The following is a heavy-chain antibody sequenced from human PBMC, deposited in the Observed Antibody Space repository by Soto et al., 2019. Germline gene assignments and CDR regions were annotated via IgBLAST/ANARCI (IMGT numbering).Heavy chain of an antibody. D-gene: IGHD4-17*01. CDR2: IKSKTDGGTT. Sequence: PGGSLRLSCAASGFTFSNAWMSWVRQAPGKGLEWVGRIKSKTDGGTTDYAAPVKGRFTISRDDSKNTLYLQMNSLKTEDTAVYYCTTDQSEVSDYGDYVRIDYWGQGTLVTVST. CDR3: TTDQSEVSDYGDYVRIDY. J-gene: IGHJ4*02. CDR1: GFTFSNAW. V-gene: IGHV3-15*01.